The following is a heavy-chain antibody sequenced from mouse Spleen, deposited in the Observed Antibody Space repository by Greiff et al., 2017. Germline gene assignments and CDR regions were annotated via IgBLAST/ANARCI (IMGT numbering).Heavy chain of an antibody. J-gene: IGHJ3*01. V-gene: IGHV14-1*01. CDR3: TTKHYDYGSWFAY. CDR1: GFNITDYY. Sequence: EVQLQQSGAELVRPGASVKLSCTASGFNITDYYMHWVKQRPEQGLEWIGRIDPEDGDTEYAPKFQGKATMTADTSSNTAYLQLSSLTSEDTAVYYCTTKHYDYGSWFAYWGQGTLVTVSA. D-gene: IGHD2-4*01. CDR2: IDPEDGDT.